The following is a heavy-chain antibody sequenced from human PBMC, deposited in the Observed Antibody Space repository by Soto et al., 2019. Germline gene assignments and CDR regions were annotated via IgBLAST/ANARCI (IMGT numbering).Heavy chain of an antibody. CDR1: GGSISSSNW. V-gene: IGHV4-4*02. J-gene: IGHJ6*02. Sequence: QVQLQESGPGLVKPSGTLSLTCAVSGGSISSSNWWSWVRQPPGKGLEWIGEIYHSGSTNYNPSRKSRGTIPVDKSKNQFSLKLSSVTAADTAVYYCARVGGGYYYGMDVWGQGTTVTVSS. CDR2: IYHSGST. CDR3: ARVGGGYYYGMDV. D-gene: IGHD3-16*01.